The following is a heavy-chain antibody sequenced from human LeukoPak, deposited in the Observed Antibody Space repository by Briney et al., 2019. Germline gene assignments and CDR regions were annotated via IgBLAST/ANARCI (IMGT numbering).Heavy chain of an antibody. CDR2: ISTDNGNT. CDR1: VYTFTNYG. J-gene: IGHJ4*02. D-gene: IGHD4-17*01. V-gene: IGHV1-18*01. CDR3: ARAGNMVTTHFNC. Sequence: GASVKVSCKASVYTFTNYGITWVRQAPGQRLEWMGWISTDNGNTNYAQKLQGRVTMTTDTSTSTAYMELRSLRSDDTAVYYCARAGNMVTTHFNCWGQGTLVTVSS.